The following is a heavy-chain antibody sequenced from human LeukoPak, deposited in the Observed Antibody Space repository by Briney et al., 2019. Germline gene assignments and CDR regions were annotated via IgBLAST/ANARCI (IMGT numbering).Heavy chain of an antibody. V-gene: IGHV3-7*01. D-gene: IGHD1-26*01. CDR2: IKQDGSEK. CDR1: GFTLSNYW. CDR3: ARPSQASGSFFES. J-gene: IGHJ4*02. Sequence: PGGSLRLSCAASGFTLSNYWMSWVRQAPGKGLEWVANIKQDGSEKYYVDSTEGRFTISRDNAKNSLYLQMNSLRAEDTAVYYCARPSQASGSFFESWGQGTLVTVSS.